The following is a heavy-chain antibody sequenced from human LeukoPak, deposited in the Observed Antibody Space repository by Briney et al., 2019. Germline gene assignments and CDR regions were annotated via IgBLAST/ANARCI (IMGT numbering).Heavy chain of an antibody. Sequence: GGSLRLSCSASGFTFNRFYLHWVRQAPGKGLEFVSHISSNGATTYYADSVKGRFTISRDNAKKSLYLQMNSLRDEDTAFYYCAKDQATFGIYHYGMDVWGQGTKVTVSS. CDR3: AKDQATFGIYHYGMDV. J-gene: IGHJ6*02. CDR2: ISSNGATT. V-gene: IGHV3-64*04. D-gene: IGHD3-3*01. CDR1: GFTFNRFY.